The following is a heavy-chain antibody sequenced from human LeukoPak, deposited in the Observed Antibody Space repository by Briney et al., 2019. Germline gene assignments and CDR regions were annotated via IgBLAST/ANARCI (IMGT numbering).Heavy chain of an antibody. CDR3: ARVYDSGGSYLAY. CDR2: INHSGST. J-gene: IGHJ4*02. Sequence: PSETLSLTCAVYGGSFSDYYWTWIRQPPGKGLEWIGEINHSGSTNYNPSLKSRVTLSADTSKSQFSLKVNSVTAADTAVYYCARVYDSGGSYLAYWGQGTLVTVSS. D-gene: IGHD3-22*01. V-gene: IGHV4-34*01. CDR1: GGSFSDYY.